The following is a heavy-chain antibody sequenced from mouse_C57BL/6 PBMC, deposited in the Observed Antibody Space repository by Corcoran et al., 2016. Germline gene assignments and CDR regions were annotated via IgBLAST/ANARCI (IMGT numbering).Heavy chain of an antibody. V-gene: IGHV1-9*01. CDR2: ILPGSGST. Sequence: QVQLQQSGAELMKPGASVKLSCKATGYTFTGYWIEWVKQRPGHGLEWIGEILPGSGSTNYNEKFKGKATFTADTSSNTAYMQLSSLTTEDSAIYYCAREGIYYDYDGYYFDYWGQGTTLTVSS. CDR3: AREGIYYDYDGYYFDY. D-gene: IGHD2-4*01. J-gene: IGHJ2*01. CDR1: GYTFTGYW.